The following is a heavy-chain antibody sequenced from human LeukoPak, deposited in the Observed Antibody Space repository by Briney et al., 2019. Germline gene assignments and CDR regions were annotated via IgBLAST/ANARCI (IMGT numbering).Heavy chain of an antibody. Sequence: PETLSLTRVVYGGSFSGDYWSWIRQPPGKGLEWIGEINHSGRTNYNPSLKSRVTIPCDTTKKKPPLMLSSVAAADTAVYYCASQTTVTSNWFDPWGQGTLVTVSS. CDR3: ASQTTVTSNWFDP. CDR1: GGSFSGDY. D-gene: IGHD4-17*01. J-gene: IGHJ5*02. V-gene: IGHV4-34*01. CDR2: INHSGRT.